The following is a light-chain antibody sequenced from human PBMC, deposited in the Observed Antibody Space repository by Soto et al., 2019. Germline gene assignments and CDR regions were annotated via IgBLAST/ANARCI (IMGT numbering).Light chain of an antibody. Sequence: EIVMTQSPATLSVSPGESATLSCRASQSVSSNLAWYQQKPGQAPRLLIYDASTRATGIPGRFSGSGSGTEFTLTISSLQSEDFAVYYCQQYNNWPRTCGQGTKVEIK. CDR2: DAS. J-gene: IGKJ1*01. V-gene: IGKV3-15*01. CDR1: QSVSSN. CDR3: QQYNNWPRT.